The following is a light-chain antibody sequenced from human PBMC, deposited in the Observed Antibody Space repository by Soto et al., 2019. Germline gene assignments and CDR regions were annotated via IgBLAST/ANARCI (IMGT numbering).Light chain of an antibody. CDR1: QGISNY. Sequence: DVQMTQAPSSLSASVGDRVTITCRARQGISNYLAWYQQKPGKVPKLLIYAASILQSGVPSRFSGSGSGTDFTLTISSLQPEDVATYFCQKYNSAPRTFGGGMKVEIK. CDR2: AAS. CDR3: QKYNSAPRT. J-gene: IGKJ4*01. V-gene: IGKV1-27*01.